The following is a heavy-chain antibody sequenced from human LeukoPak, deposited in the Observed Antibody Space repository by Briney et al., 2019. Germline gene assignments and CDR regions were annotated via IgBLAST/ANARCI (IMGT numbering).Heavy chain of an antibody. Sequence: SETLSLTCTVSVGSVSSTEFYWGWIRQPPGEGLQWIGNVYYTGSTYYNPSLNSRVTMSVDTSQNQFSLKMTSVTAADTAVYYCARLSKGRYFDYIFDYWGQGTLVTVSS. J-gene: IGHJ4*02. CDR3: ARLSKGRYFDYIFDY. D-gene: IGHD3-9*01. V-gene: IGHV4-39*01. CDR1: VGSVSSTEFY. CDR2: VYYTGST.